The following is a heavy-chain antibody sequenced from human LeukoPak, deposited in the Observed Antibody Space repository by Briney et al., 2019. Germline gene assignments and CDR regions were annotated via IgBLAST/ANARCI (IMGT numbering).Heavy chain of an antibody. J-gene: IGHJ5*02. CDR1: GFTFSSYA. V-gene: IGHV3-23*01. CDR2: ISGSGGST. Sequence: PGGSLRLSCAASGFTFSSYAMSWVRQAPGKGLEWVSAISGSGGSTYYADSVKGRFTISRDNSKNTLYLQMNSLRAEDTAVYYCAKDQSGAVAGSRGFDPWGQGTLVTVSS. D-gene: IGHD6-19*01. CDR3: AKDQSGAVAGSRGFDP.